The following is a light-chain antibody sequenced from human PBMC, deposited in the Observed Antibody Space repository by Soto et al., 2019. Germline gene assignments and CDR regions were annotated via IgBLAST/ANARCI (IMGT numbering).Light chain of an antibody. Sequence: DIQMTQSPSSLSASVGHRVTITCRARQGISNYLAWYQQKPGKVPKLLIYAASTLQSGVPSRFSGSGSGTDFTLTISSLQPEDVATDYCQKYNSALALTFGGGTKVEIK. CDR2: AAS. J-gene: IGKJ4*01. CDR3: QKYNSALALT. V-gene: IGKV1-27*01. CDR1: QGISNY.